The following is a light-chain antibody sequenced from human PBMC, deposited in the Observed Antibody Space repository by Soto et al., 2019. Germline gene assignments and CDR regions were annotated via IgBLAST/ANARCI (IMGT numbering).Light chain of an antibody. CDR2: GAS. CDR3: QQYNNWPWLT. CDR1: QSVIRY. J-gene: IGKJ4*01. Sequence: EVVMTQSPVTLSVSPGEGATLSCRASQSVIRYLAWYQQKPGQAPRLLIYGASTRATDVPARFSGSGSGTEFTLTISSLQPEDFGVYYCQQYNNWPWLTFGGGTKVEI. V-gene: IGKV3-15*01.